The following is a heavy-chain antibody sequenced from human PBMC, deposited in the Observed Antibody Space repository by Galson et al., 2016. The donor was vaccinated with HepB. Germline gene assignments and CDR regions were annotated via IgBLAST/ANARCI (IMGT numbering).Heavy chain of an antibody. CDR3: ARISVPYSGHVWSDFDY. V-gene: IGHV3-48*02. CDR2: ISSSSQTK. Sequence: SLRLSCAASGFSSRDFSINWVRQAPGKGLEWISYISSSSQTKYYADSVKGRFTISRDNDKNSLYLQMDSLRDEDTAVYYCARISVPYSGHVWSDFDYWGQGILVTVSS. D-gene: IGHD5-12*01. CDR1: GFSSRDFS. J-gene: IGHJ4*02.